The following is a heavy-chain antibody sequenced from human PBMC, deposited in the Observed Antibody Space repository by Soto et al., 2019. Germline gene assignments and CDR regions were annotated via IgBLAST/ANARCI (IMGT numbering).Heavy chain of an antibody. Sequence: GGSLRLSCAASGFTFSSYGMHWVRQAPGKGLEWVAVISYDGSNKYYADSMKGRFTISRDNSKNTLYLQMNSLRAEDTAVYYCANRDSGYDSAFDIWGQGTMVTVSS. CDR2: ISYDGSNK. V-gene: IGHV3-30*18. J-gene: IGHJ3*02. CDR3: ANRDSGYDSAFDI. D-gene: IGHD5-12*01. CDR1: GFTFSSYG.